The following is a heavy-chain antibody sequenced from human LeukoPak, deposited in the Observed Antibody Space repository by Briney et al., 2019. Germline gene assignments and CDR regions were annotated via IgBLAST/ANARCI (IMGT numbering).Heavy chain of an antibody. D-gene: IGHD3-22*01. CDR2: IIPIFGTA. CDR3: ARDQRFRSYYYDSSGYPTPPGWFDP. Sequence: ASVKVSCKASGGTLSSYAISWVRQAPGQGLEWMGRIIPIFGTANYAQKFQGRVTITTDESTSTAYMELSSLRSEDTAVYYCARDQRFRSYYYDSSGYPTPPGWFDPWGQGTLVTVSS. J-gene: IGHJ5*02. CDR1: GGTLSSYA. V-gene: IGHV1-69*05.